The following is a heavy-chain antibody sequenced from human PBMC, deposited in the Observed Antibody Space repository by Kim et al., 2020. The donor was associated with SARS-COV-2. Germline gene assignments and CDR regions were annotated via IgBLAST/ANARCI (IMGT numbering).Heavy chain of an antibody. D-gene: IGHD3-22*01. J-gene: IGHJ4*02. V-gene: IGHV3-15*01. CDR1: GFTFSNAW. Sequence: GGSLRLSCAASGFTFSNAWMSWVRQAPGKGLEWVGRIKKKSGGETTDYATQVKGKFTISKDDSENTVYVQMNSLEIEDTGLYYCNTYENWGQGTLVTVSS. CDR3: NTYEN. CDR2: IKKKSGGETT.